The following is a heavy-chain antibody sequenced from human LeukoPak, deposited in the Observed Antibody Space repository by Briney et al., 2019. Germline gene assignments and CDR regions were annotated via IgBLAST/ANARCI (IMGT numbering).Heavy chain of an antibody. D-gene: IGHD6-13*01. CDR1: GITLSNYG. V-gene: IGHV3-23*01. J-gene: IGHJ4*02. CDR3: AKDKQQLNDY. Sequence: PGGSLRLSCAVSGITLSNYGMSWVRQAPGKGLEWVSAISGSGGSTYYADSVKGLFTISRDNSKNTLYLQMNSLRAEDTAVYYCAKDKQQLNDYWGQGTLVTVSS. CDR2: ISGSGGST.